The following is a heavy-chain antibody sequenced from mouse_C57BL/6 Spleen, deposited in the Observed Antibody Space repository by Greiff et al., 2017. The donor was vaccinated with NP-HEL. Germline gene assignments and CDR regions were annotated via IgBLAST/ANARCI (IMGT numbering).Heavy chain of an antibody. CDR1: GYAFSSSW. CDR2: IYPGDGDT. V-gene: IGHV1-82*01. CDR3: ARESDGENYFDY. J-gene: IGHJ2*01. Sequence: QVQLKQSGPELVKPGASVKISCKASGYAFSSSWMNWVKQRPGKGLEWIGRIYPGDGDTNYNGKFKGKATLTADKSSSTAYMQLSSLTSEDSAVYFCARESDGENYFDYWGQGTTLTVSS. D-gene: IGHD2-3*01.